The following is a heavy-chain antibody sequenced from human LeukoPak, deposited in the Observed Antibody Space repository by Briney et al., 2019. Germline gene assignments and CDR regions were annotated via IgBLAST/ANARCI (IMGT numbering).Heavy chain of an antibody. CDR2: LYSGGST. CDR1: GFTVSSNY. J-gene: IGHJ4*02. Sequence: GGSLRLSCAASGFTVSSNYMSWVRQAPGKGLEWVSVLYSGGSTYYADSVKGRFTISRDNSKNTLYLQMNSLRAEDTAVYYCATSQVEDSSGPGGYWGQGTLVTVSS. CDR3: ATSQVEDSSGPGGY. V-gene: IGHV3-53*01. D-gene: IGHD3-22*01.